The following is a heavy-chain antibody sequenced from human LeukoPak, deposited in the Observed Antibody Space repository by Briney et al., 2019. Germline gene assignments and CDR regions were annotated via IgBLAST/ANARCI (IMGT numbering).Heavy chain of an antibody. Sequence: PGGSLRLSCAASGFTFSSYGMHWVRQAPGKGLEWVAFIRYDGSNKYYADSVKGRFTISRDNSKNTLYLQINSLRDEDTAVYYCAKDFVDSSDHYFSSPFSETPPGHDYWVQGTLVTVSS. V-gene: IGHV3-30*02. J-gene: IGHJ4*02. CDR1: GFTFSSYG. CDR2: IRYDGSNK. CDR3: AKDFVDSSDHYFSSPFSETPPGHDY. D-gene: IGHD3-22*01.